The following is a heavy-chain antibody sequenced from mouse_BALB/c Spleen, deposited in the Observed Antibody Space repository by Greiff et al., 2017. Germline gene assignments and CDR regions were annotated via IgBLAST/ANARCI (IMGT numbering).Heavy chain of an antibody. V-gene: IGHV1S34*01. D-gene: IGHD2-14*01. CDR2: ISCYNGAT. J-gene: IGHJ4*01. Sequence: LVKTGASVKISCKASGYSFTGYYMHWVKQSHGKSLEWNGYISCYNGATSYNQKFKGKATFTVDTSSSTAYMQFNSLTSEDSAVYYCARDRYDGMDYWGQGTSVTVSS. CDR1: GYSFTGYY. CDR3: ARDRYDGMDY.